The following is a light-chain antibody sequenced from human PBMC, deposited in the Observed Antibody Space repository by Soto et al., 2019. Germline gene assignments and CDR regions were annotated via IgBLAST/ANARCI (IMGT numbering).Light chain of an antibody. CDR1: QSVTRNY. V-gene: IGKV3-20*01. Sequence: EVVMTQSPATLSVSPGERATLSGRASQSVTRNYLAWYQQKHGQAPRLXIYGVSSRATGVPDRVSGSGAGTEFTLTISRLEPGDVEVDDCQQYTDWPLTFGQGTKVDIK. J-gene: IGKJ1*01. CDR2: GVS. CDR3: QQYTDWPLT.